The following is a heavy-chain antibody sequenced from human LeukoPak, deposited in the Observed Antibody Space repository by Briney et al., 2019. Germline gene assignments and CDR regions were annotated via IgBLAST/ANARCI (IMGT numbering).Heavy chain of an antibody. D-gene: IGHD6-19*01. J-gene: IGHJ4*02. CDR2: IYYSGST. CDR1: GGSISSYY. V-gene: IGHV4-39*01. CDR3: ARRIAVAGSHIDY. Sequence: SETLSLTCTVSGGSISSYYWGWIRQPPGKGLEWIGSIYYSGSTYYNPSLKSRVTISVDTSKNQFSLKLSSVTAADTAVYYCARRIAVAGSHIDYWGQGTLVTVSS.